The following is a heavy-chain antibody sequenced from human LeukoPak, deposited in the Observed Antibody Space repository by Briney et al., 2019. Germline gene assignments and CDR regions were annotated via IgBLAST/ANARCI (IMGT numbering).Heavy chain of an antibody. CDR3: VRAGSSGWDFYNYAMDV. V-gene: IGHV3-7*01. CDR2: IKPDGTEK. Sequence: GGSLRLSCAGSGFTFSTYWMSWVRQAPGKGLEWVANIKPDGTEKYYVDSVEGRFTISRDNSENSLYLQMNSLRAEDTAVYYCVRAGSSGWDFYNYAMDVWGRGTTVTVSS. D-gene: IGHD6-19*01. J-gene: IGHJ6*02. CDR1: GFTFSTYW.